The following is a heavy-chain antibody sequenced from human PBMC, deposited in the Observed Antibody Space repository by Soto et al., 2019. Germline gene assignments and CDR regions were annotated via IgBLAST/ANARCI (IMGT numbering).Heavy chain of an antibody. V-gene: IGHV4-30-4*01. J-gene: IGHJ4*02. CDR3: AIVPFPYYYDSSGPFDY. Sequence: SETLSLTCSFSGGSIRSGDYYWSGIRQPPGKGPEWIGYIYDTGSAYYNPSLESRVTMSVDTSKNQFSLKLSSVTAADTAVYYCAIVPFPYYYDSSGPFDYWGQGTLVTVSS. D-gene: IGHD3-22*01. CDR1: GGSIRSGDYY. CDR2: IYDTGSA.